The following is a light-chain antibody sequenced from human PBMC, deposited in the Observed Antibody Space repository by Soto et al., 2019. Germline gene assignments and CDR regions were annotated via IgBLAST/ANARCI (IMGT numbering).Light chain of an antibody. CDR3: QQYNNSPWT. CDR1: QGVSSN. CDR2: GAS. J-gene: IGKJ1*01. V-gene: IGKV3-15*01. Sequence: EILMTQYPATLSVSPGERATLSCGASQGVSSNLAWYQQKTGQAPRLLIYGASTRATGFPARFSGSGYGTEFTITISSLQYEDFAVYYCQQYNNSPWTFGQGTKVDI.